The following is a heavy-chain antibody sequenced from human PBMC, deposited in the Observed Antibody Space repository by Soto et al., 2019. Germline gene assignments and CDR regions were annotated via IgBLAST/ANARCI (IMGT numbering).Heavy chain of an antibody. J-gene: IGHJ5*02. CDR2: HYSGGST. CDR3: ARHRHPRGTVGATSPLDP. Sequence: GGSLRLSCAISGFSVSSNYLSWVRQGPGKGLEWVSVHYSGGSTYYADSVQGRFTISRDKSDNTLYLQMRRVRAEDTAVYFCARHRHPRGTVGATSPLDPWGQGTQVTVSS. V-gene: IGHV3-53*01. D-gene: IGHD1-26*01. CDR1: GFSVSSNY.